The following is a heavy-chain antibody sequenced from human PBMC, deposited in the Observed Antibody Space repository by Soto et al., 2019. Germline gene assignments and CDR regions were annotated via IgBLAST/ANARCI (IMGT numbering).Heavy chain of an antibody. CDR1: GSLFSSYP. V-gene: IGHV1-69*01. D-gene: IGHD3-22*01. CDR3: ARGDSGYTGFNEF. J-gene: IGHJ4*02. CDR2: IIPVFQTA. Sequence: QEQLVQYGAEEKKPGSSVKVSCKASGSLFSSYPISWLRQVPGQGLEWMGGIIPVFQTAYYTQRFPGRVTITADESTTTAYMELSSLISEYTAVYYCARGDSGYTGFNEFWGQGTLFPVSA.